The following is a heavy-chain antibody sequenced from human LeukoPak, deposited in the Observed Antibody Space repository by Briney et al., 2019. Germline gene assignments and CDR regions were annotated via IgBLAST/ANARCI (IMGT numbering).Heavy chain of an antibody. CDR1: GFTFSAYA. V-gene: IGHV3-23*01. D-gene: IGHD6-19*01. CDR2: FSDTDTGT. CDR3: AKELTRMTVAGTFGY. J-gene: IGHJ4*02. Sequence: PVGSLRLSCAASGFTFSAYAMSWVRQAPGKGLEWVSTFSDTDTGTYYTDSVKGRFTISGDTSKNTLYLQMSGLRAEDTAIYYCAKELTRMTVAGTFGYWGQGALVTVSS.